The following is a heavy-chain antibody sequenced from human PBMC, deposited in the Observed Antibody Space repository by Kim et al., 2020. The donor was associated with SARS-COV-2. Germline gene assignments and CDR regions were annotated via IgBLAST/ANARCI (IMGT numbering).Heavy chain of an antibody. V-gene: IGHV3-21*01. J-gene: IGHJ4*02. CDR3: ARDLIEGWAFDY. CDR2: ISSSSSYI. D-gene: IGHD3-16*01. Sequence: GGSLRLSCAASGFTFSSYSMNWVRQAPGKGLEWVSSISSSSSYIYYADSVKGRFTISRDNAKNSLYLQMNSLRAEDTAVYYCARDLIEGWAFDYWGQGTLVTVSS. CDR1: GFTFSSYS.